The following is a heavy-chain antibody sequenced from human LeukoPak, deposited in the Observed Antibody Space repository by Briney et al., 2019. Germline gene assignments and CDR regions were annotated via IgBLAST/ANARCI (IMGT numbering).Heavy chain of an antibody. CDR2: INSDGSTT. V-gene: IGHV3-74*01. Sequence: GGSLRLSCAASGFTFSRYWMLWVRQAPGKGLVWVSRINSDGSTTNYADSVKGRFTISRDNAKNTLYLQMNSLRADDTAVYYCASPPPLVGPRNYYYGLDVWGQGTTVTVSS. CDR1: GFTFSRYW. D-gene: IGHD6-13*01. CDR3: ASPPPLVGPRNYYYGLDV. J-gene: IGHJ6*02.